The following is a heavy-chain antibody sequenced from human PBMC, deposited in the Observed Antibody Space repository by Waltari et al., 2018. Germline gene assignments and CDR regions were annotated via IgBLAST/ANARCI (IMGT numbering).Heavy chain of an antibody. J-gene: IGHJ6*02. CDR2: ISPIFVTA. CDR1: GGTFSSYA. CDR3: ARDKVYCSSTSCLTPNGMDV. V-gene: IGHV1-69*08. D-gene: IGHD2-2*01. Sequence: QVQLVQSGAEVKKPGSSVKVSCKASGGTFSSYAISWVRQAHGQGLEWMGRISPIFVTANYEKNFHGRVTITADKSTSTAYMELSSLRSEDTAVYYCARDKVYCSSTSCLTPNGMDVWGQGTTVTVSS.